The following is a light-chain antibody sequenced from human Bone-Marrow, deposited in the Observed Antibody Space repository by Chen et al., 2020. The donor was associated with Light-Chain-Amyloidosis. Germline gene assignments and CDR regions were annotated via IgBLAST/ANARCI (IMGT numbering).Light chain of an antibody. V-gene: IGLV2-14*01. CDR2: DVN. J-gene: IGLJ2*01. Sequence: QTALTQPASVSGSPGQSTTISCTGPSSDVGAYNYVSWYQQHPGKAPKLIIYDVNNRPPGVSSRFSGSKSGNTASLTISGLQAEDEADYYCSSYSTTSTDVAFGGGTKLIVL. CDR3: SSYSTTSTDVA. CDR1: SSDVGAYNY.